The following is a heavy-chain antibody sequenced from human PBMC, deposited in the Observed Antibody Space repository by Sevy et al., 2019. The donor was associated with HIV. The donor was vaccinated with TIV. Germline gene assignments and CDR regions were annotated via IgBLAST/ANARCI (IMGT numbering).Heavy chain of an antibody. Sequence: SETLSLTCAVYGGSFSGYYWNWIRQSPGKGLEWIGEINHSGSTHYNPSLKSRVTISVDTSKNQFSLRLNSVTAAETAVYYCARAPPVVVVPGAPSWFDPWGQGTLVTVSS. V-gene: IGHV4-34*01. CDR1: GGSFSGYY. J-gene: IGHJ5*02. D-gene: IGHD2-2*01. CDR2: INHSGST. CDR3: ARAPPVVVVPGAPSWFDP.